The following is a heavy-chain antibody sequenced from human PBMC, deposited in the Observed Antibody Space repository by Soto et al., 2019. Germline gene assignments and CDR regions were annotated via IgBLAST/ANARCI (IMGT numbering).Heavy chain of an antibody. CDR2: ISSNSDTT. V-gene: IGHV3-48*02. CDR3: ARLPKGSVVNA. D-gene: IGHD2-21*01. J-gene: IGHJ4*02. Sequence: LVESGGGLVYPGGSLRLSCVASGFRFSDHSMNWVRQAPGKGLQWISYISSNSDTTYYADSVKGRFTVSRDNAKNDLFLQMNSLRDDDTATYDCARLPKGSVVNAWGQGALVTVSS. CDR1: GFRFSDHS.